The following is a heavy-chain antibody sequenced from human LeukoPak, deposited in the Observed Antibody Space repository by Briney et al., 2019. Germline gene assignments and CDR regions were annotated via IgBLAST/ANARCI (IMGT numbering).Heavy chain of an antibody. V-gene: IGHV4-59*01. CDR3: ARDRYSSGWYTVWYFDL. CDR1: GGSISSYY. D-gene: IGHD6-19*01. CDR2: IYYSGST. Sequence: SETLSLTCTVSGGSISSYYWSWIRQPPGKGLEWIGYIYYSGSTNYNPSLKSRVTISVDTSKNQFSLKLSSVTAADTAVYYCARDRYSSGWYTVWYFDLWGRGTLVTVSS. J-gene: IGHJ2*01.